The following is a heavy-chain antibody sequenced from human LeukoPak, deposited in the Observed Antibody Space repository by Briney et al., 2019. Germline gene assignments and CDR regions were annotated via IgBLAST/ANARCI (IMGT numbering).Heavy chain of an antibody. J-gene: IGHJ5*02. Sequence: GGSLRLSCAASGFTFSSYWMSWVRQAPGKGLEWVANIKQDGSEKYYVDSVKGRFTVSRDNARYSLHLQINSLRGEDTAVYYCTRDAASGTNWFDPWGQGTLVTVSS. V-gene: IGHV3-7*01. CDR2: IKQDGSEK. D-gene: IGHD3-3*01. CDR3: TRDAASGTNWFDP. CDR1: GFTFSSYW.